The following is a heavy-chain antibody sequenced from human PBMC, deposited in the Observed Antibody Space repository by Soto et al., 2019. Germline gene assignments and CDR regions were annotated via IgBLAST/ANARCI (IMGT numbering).Heavy chain of an antibody. CDR2: IYYSGST. CDR1: GGSISSYY. D-gene: IGHD2-2*03. J-gene: IGHJ6*03. V-gene: IGHV4-59*01. Sequence: SETLSLTCTVSGGSISSYYWSWIRQPPGKGLEWIGYIYYSGSTNYNPSLKSRVTISVDTSKNQFSLKLSSVTAADTAVYYCARARGYCSGTSCYVSVGQYYYYMDVWGKGTTVTVSS. CDR3: ARARGYCSGTSCYVSVGQYYYYMDV.